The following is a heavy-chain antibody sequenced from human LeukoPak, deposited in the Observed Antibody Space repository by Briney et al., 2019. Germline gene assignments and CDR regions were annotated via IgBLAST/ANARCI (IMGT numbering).Heavy chain of an antibody. CDR2: ISSSSSTI. J-gene: IGHJ6*02. CDR1: GFTFSNYA. D-gene: IGHD3-22*01. V-gene: IGHV3-48*02. Sequence: GGSLRLSCAASGFTFSNYAMNWVRQAPGKGLEWVSYISSSSSTIYYADSVKGRFTISRDNAKNSLYLQMNSLRDEDTAVYYCARGSHHYDSTRGYYGMDVWGQGTTVTVSS. CDR3: ARGSHHYDSTRGYYGMDV.